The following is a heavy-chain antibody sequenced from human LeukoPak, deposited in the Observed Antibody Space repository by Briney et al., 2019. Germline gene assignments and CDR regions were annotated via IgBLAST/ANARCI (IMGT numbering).Heavy chain of an antibody. CDR3: ARGRADYYYYYYMDV. Sequence: SETLSLTCTVSGGSISSGSYYWSWLRQPAGKGLEWIGRIYTSGSTNYNPSLKSRVTISVDTSKNQFSLKLSSVTAADTAVYYCARGRADYYYYYYMDVWGKGTTVTVSS. V-gene: IGHV4-61*02. CDR2: IYTSGST. J-gene: IGHJ6*03. D-gene: IGHD3-10*01. CDR1: GGSISSGSYY.